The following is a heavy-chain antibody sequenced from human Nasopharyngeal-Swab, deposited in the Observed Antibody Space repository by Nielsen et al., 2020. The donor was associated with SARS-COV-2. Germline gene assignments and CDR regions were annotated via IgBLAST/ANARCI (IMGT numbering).Heavy chain of an antibody. CDR1: GFTFDEYA. CDR3: AKIGTGSSGYRYFDY. V-gene: IGHV3-9*01. CDR2: ISWTSGSI. D-gene: IGHD3-22*01. Sequence: SLKISCAASGFTFDEYAMHWVRQAPGKGLEWVSGISWTSGSIGYADSVKGRFTISRDNAKNSLYLQMNSLRAEDTALYYCAKIGTGSSGYRYFDYWGQGTLVTVSS. J-gene: IGHJ4*02.